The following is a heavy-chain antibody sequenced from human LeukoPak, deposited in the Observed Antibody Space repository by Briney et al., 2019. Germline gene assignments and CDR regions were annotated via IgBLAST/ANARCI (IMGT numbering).Heavy chain of an antibody. CDR3: AKVKAAKSTRQLFDY. V-gene: IGHV3-30*18. Sequence: GGSLRLSCAASGFTFSSYGIHWVRQAPGKGLEWVAVISYDGSNKYYADSVKGRFTVSRDNSKNTVDLQMNSLRAEDTAVYYCAKVKAAKSTRQLFDYWGQGTLVTVSS. CDR1: GFTFSSYG. D-gene: IGHD1-1*01. J-gene: IGHJ4*02. CDR2: ISYDGSNK.